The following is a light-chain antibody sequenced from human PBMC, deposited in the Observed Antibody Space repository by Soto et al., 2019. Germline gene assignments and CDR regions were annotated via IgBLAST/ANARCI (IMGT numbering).Light chain of an antibody. J-gene: IGKJ1*01. V-gene: IGKV1-12*01. CDR3: QQAKTFPWT. CDR2: GVS. Sequence: HLTQSPSSVAASVGERVTITCRASQDLTSWLAWYQQKPGKAPKPLISGVSTLQGGVHSRFSGSASGTDFTLTINGLQPDDFATYFCQQAKTFPWTFGQGTRVEI. CDR1: QDLTSW.